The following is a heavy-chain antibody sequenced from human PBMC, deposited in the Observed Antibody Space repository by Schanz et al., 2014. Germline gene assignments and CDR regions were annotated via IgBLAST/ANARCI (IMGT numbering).Heavy chain of an antibody. V-gene: IGHV3-23*01. D-gene: IGHD1-26*01. CDR3: ARDHTTESYYSAGPPIDY. CDR2: ISGSGAST. CDR1: GFSLDIFA. J-gene: IGHJ4*02. Sequence: VHLLESGGGLVEPGGSLRLSCATSGFSLDIFAVSWVRQAPGKGLEWVSGISGSGASTYYADSVKGRFTISRDNSKNTLFLQMNSLRAEDTAVYYCARDHTTESYYSAGPPIDYWGQGTLRTVSS.